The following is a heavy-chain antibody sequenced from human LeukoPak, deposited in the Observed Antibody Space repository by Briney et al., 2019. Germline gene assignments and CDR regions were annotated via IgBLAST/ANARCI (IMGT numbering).Heavy chain of an antibody. CDR3: ARGVAPTSGYYAGGYYYFDS. CDR2: IYHSGTG. D-gene: IGHD3-22*01. CDR1: GGSFSGYY. Sequence: SETLSLTCSVYGGSFSGYYWSWLRQTPEKGLEWLGHIYHSGTGKHNPLLKSRLIISVDTSNQFSLNLNSVTAADTAVYYCARGVAPTSGYYAGGYYYFDSWGQGTVVTVSS. J-gene: IGHJ4*02. V-gene: IGHV4-34*01.